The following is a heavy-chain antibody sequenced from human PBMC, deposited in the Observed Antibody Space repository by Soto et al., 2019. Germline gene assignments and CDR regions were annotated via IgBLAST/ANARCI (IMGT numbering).Heavy chain of an antibody. D-gene: IGHD2-15*01. Sequence: LSLVFTVSGGPISSYYWTWSQQPLASGPGKIGYIYYSGSTNYNPSLKSRVTISVDTSKNQFSLKLSSVTAADTAVYYCARLIAANCRYCRDGSGPDAFYICAQGTVLPVS. J-gene: IGHJ3*02. CDR2: IYYSGST. V-gene: IGHV4-59*01. CDR3: ARLIAANCRYCRDGSGPDAFYI. CDR1: GGPISSYY.